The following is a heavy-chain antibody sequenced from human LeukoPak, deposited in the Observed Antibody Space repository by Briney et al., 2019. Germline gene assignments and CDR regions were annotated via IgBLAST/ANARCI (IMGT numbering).Heavy chain of an antibody. V-gene: IGHV3-74*01. D-gene: IGHD3-16*01. CDR1: GFTFSNYW. J-gene: IGHJ4*02. CDR3: VRDLILVWTPGDDFDH. CDR2: INERATII. Sequence: GGSLRLSCAASGFTFSNYWMHRVRQAPGKGLEWVSRINERATIISYADSVKGRFTISRENARNTLYLQMNSLTAEDTAVYYCVRDLILVWTPGDDFDHWGQGTLVTVSS.